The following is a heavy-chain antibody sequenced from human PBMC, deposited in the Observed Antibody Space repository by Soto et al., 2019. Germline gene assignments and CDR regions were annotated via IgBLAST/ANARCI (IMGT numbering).Heavy chain of an antibody. CDR3: AREDPLSGYYHFDY. V-gene: IGHV4-59*01. CDR1: GGSISSYY. CDR2: IYYSGST. J-gene: IGHJ4*02. D-gene: IGHD3-3*01. Sequence: PSETLSLTCTVSGGSISSYYWSWIRQPPGKGLEWIGYIYYSGSTNYNPSLKSRVTISVDTSKNQFSLKLSSVTAADTAVYYCAREDPLSGYYHFDYWGQGTLVNVS.